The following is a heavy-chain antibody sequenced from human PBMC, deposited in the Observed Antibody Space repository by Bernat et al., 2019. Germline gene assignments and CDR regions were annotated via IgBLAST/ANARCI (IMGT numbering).Heavy chain of an antibody. J-gene: IGHJ4*02. V-gene: IGHV3-30*18. CDR3: AKVWGGSQATYYFDY. CDR1: GFTFSSFG. CDR2: ISYDGSNK. Sequence: QVQLVESGGGVVQPGRSLRLSCAASGFTFSSFGMHWVRQAPGKGLEWVAVISYDGSNKFYADSVKGRFTISRDNSKNTLYLQVNSLRAEDTAVYYCAKVWGGSQATYYFDYWVQGTLVTVSS. D-gene: IGHD3-16*01.